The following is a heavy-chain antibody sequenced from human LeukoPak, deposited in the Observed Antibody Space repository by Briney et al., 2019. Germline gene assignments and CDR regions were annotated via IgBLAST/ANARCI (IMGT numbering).Heavy chain of an antibody. CDR3: ARGVVVITTEGWFDP. Sequence: SETLSLTCTVSGGSISSYYWSWIRQPPGKGLEWIGYIYYSGSTNYNPPLKSRVTISVDTSKNQFSLRLSSVTAADTAVYYCARGVVVITTEGWFDPWGQGTLVTVSS. CDR2: IYYSGST. J-gene: IGHJ5*02. D-gene: IGHD3-22*01. CDR1: GGSISSYY. V-gene: IGHV4-59*01.